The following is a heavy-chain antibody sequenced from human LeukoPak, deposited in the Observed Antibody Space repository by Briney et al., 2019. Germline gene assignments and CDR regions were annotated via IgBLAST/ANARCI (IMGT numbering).Heavy chain of an antibody. CDR2: IYTSGST. V-gene: IGHV4-4*07. Sequence: PSETLSLTCTVSGCSISSYYWSWIRQPAGKGLEWIGRIYTSGSTNYNPSLKSRVTKSVDTSKNQFSLKLSSVTAADTAVYYCARLGLPSGDWFAPWGQGTLVTVSS. D-gene: IGHD2-15*01. J-gene: IGHJ5*02. CDR1: GCSISSYY. CDR3: ARLGLPSGDWFAP.